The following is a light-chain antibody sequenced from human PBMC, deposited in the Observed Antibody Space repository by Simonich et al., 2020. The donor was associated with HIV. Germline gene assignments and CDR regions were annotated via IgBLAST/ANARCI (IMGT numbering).Light chain of an antibody. Sequence: DIQMTQSPSSLSASVGDRVTITCRASQGFSNSLAWYQQKPGKAPNLLLYGASRLESGVPPRFSGSGYGTVYTLTISSLQPEDFATYYCQQANSFPVFGPGTKVDIK. CDR1: QGFSNS. V-gene: IGKV1-NL1*01. J-gene: IGKJ3*01. CDR3: QQANSFPV. CDR2: GAS.